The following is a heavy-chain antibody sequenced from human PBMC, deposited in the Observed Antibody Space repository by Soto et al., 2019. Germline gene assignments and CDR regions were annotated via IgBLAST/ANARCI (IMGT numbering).Heavy chain of an antibody. CDR3: AKDFRYCSSTSCYLFDY. Sequence: SGGSLRLSCAASGFTFSSYAMSRVRQAPGKGLEWVSAISGSGGSTYYADSVKGRFTISRDNSKNTLYLQMNSLRAEDTAVYYCAKDFRYCSSTSCYLFDYWGQGTLVTVSS. CDR1: GFTFSSYA. V-gene: IGHV3-23*01. D-gene: IGHD2-2*01. J-gene: IGHJ4*02. CDR2: ISGSGGST.